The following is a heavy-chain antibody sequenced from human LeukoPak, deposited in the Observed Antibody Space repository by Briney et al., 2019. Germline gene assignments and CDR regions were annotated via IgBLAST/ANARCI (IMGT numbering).Heavy chain of an antibody. CDR3: ATWTGITPY. D-gene: IGHD1-20*01. CDR1: GFTFASHS. V-gene: IGHV3-48*04. Sequence: GSLRLSCEASGFTFASHSMSWVRQAPGKGLEWISYISSGDGPTYYADSVKGRFTISRDNAKNSLFLQMNSLRVEDTAVYYCATWTGITPYWGQGTLVTVSS. CDR2: ISSGDGPT. J-gene: IGHJ4*02.